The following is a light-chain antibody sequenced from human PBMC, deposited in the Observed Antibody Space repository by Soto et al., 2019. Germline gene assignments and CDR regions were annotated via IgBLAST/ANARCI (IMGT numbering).Light chain of an antibody. CDR2: AAS. Sequence: DIQMTQSPSSLSASVGDRVTITCRATQSLDNYLNWYQQKPGKAPKLLIYAASSLQTGVPSRFTGSRSGTDFTLTISSLQPEDFATYYCQQSYSMPLTFGGGTKVDIK. CDR3: QQSYSMPLT. V-gene: IGKV1-39*01. J-gene: IGKJ4*01. CDR1: QSLDNY.